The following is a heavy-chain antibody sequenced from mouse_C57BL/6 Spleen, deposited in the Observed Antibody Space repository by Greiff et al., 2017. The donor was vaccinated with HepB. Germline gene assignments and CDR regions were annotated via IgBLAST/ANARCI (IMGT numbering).Heavy chain of an antibody. CDR2: SRNKANDYTT. Sequence: EVKVVESGGGLVQSGRSLRLSCATSGFTFSDFYMEWVRQAPGKGLEWIAASRNKANDYTTEYSASVKGRFIVSRDTSQSILYLQMNALRAEDTAIYYCARDAIYDGYYEGYYAMDYWGQGTSVTVSS. CDR3: ARDAIYDGYYEGYYAMDY. J-gene: IGHJ4*01. CDR1: GFTFSDFY. V-gene: IGHV7-1*01. D-gene: IGHD2-3*01.